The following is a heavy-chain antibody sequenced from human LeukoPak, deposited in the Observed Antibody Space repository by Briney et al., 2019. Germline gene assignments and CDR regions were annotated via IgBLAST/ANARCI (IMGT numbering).Heavy chain of an antibody. CDR3: ARGGYNWNYRNFDY. CDR1: GFTFSSYG. V-gene: IGHV3-7*01. CDR2: IKQDGSEK. D-gene: IGHD1-7*01. J-gene: IGHJ4*02. Sequence: GGSLRLSCAASGFTFSSYGMHWVRQAPGKGLEWVANIKQDGSEKYYVDSVKGRFTISRDNAKNSLYLQMNSLRAEDTAVYYCARGGYNWNYRNFDYWGQGTLVTVSS.